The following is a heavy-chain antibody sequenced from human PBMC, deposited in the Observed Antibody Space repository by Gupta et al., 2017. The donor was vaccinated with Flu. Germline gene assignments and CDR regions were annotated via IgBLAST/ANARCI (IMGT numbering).Heavy chain of an antibody. CDR2: LKSEADGGTA. CDR1: GFSFSYAY. J-gene: IGHJ3*02. V-gene: IGHV3-15*01. CDR3: TTDSSGGITFDI. D-gene: IGHD3-10*01. Sequence: EGQLVESGGGLVEPGGSLRLSCSASGFSFSYAYMNWVRQAPGKGLEWVGRLKSEADGGTADYAAPVKGRCTISRDESKNTLWLQMNSLRTEDTAVYYGTTDSSGGITFDIWGQGTPVTVSA.